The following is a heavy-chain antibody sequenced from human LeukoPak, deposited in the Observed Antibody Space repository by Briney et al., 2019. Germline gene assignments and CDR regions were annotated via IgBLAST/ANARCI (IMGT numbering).Heavy chain of an antibody. CDR2: ISSNGGST. V-gene: IGHV3-64*01. CDR1: GFTFSSYA. CDR3: ARDRWYYYDSSDYYHDPFDI. Sequence: PGGSLRLSCAASGFTFSSYAMHWVRQALGKGLEYVSAISSNGGSTYYANSVKGRFTISRDNSKNTLYLQMGSLRAEDMAVYYCARDRWYYYDSSDYYHDPFDIWGQGTMVTVSS. J-gene: IGHJ3*02. D-gene: IGHD3-22*01.